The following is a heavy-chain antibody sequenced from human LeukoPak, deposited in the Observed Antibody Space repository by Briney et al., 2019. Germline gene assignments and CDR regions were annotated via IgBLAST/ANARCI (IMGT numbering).Heavy chain of an antibody. CDR1: GGSISNTNW. D-gene: IGHD3-22*01. J-gene: IGHJ4*02. V-gene: IGHV4-4*02. Sequence: PSETLSLTCTVSGGSISNTNWWSWVRQPPGKGLEWMGEIYHSGITNYNPSLKSRVTISVDKSRKQFSLRLSSVAAADTAVYYCARVNYDSSGYYPFDYWSLGTLVTVSS. CDR3: ARVNYDSSGYYPFDY. CDR2: IYHSGIT.